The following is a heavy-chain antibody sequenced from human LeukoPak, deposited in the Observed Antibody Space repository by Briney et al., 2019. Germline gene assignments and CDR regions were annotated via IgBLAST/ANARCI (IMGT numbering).Heavy chain of an antibody. Sequence: GGSLRLSCAASGFNTSTYWMSWVRQTPGKGLEWVANINQPGSGKYHVDSVKGRFTISRDNAKNSLYLQMDGLRPDDTAVYYCARTASGLFDLWGQGTLVVVSS. CDR3: ARTASGLFDL. CDR2: INQPGSGK. J-gene: IGHJ3*01. CDR1: GFNTSTYW. V-gene: IGHV3-7*01. D-gene: IGHD3-10*01.